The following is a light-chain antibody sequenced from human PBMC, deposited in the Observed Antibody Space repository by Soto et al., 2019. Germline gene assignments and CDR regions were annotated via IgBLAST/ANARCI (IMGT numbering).Light chain of an antibody. CDR2: KAS. J-gene: IGKJ1*01. V-gene: IGKV1-5*03. Sequence: DIQMTQSPSTLSASVGDRVTITCRASQSISSWLAWYQQKPGKAPKLLIYKASSLESGVPSRFSGSGSGTEFILTISCLQPEDYTTYYCQQYNSYSRTFGQGTKVEIK. CDR3: QQYNSYSRT. CDR1: QSISSW.